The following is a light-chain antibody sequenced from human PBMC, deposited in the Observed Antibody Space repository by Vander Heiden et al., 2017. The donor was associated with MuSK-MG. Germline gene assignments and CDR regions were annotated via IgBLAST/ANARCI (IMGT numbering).Light chain of an antibody. Sequence: DIQMIQSPSSLSASVGDRVTITCRASWDIRTYLNWYQHKPGKAPRLLIYAASTLQSGVPSRFSGSGSGTDFTLTISSLQREDFATYYCQQSYSTLFTFGPGTKVDVK. CDR3: QQSYSTLFT. CDR1: WDIRTY. CDR2: AAS. V-gene: IGKV1-39*01. J-gene: IGKJ3*01.